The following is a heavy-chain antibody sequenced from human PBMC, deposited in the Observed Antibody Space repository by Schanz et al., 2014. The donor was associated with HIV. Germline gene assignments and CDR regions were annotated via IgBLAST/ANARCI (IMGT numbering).Heavy chain of an antibody. CDR1: GFTFRNFG. V-gene: IGHV3-30*19. Sequence: QEQLVESGGGVVQPGKSLRLSCAASGFTFRNFGMHWVRQAPGKGLEWVALISYDGSKKYYADSVKGRFTISRDNSKNTLYLQMNSLRAEDTAVYYCARDLGRYYYGSGSYYNPYGVDVWGQGTTVTVSS. CDR3: ARDLGRYYYGSGSYYNPYGVDV. D-gene: IGHD3-10*01. CDR2: ISYDGSKK. J-gene: IGHJ6*02.